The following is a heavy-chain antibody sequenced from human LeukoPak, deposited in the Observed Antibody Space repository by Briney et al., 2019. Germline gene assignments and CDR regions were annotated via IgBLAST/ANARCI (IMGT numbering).Heavy chain of an antibody. Sequence: ASVKASCKASGYTFTSYYMHWVRQAPGQGLEWMGIINPSGGSTSYAQKFQGRVTMTRDTSTSTVYMELSSLRSEDTAVYYCARLLPQDAFDIWGQGTMVTVSS. CDR1: GYTFTSYY. CDR3: ARLLPQDAFDI. CDR2: INPSGGST. V-gene: IGHV1-46*01. D-gene: IGHD3-22*01. J-gene: IGHJ3*02.